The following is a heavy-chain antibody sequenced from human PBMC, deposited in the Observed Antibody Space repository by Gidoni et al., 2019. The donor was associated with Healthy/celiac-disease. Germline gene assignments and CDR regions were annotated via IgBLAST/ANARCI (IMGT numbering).Heavy chain of an antibody. CDR2: IIPIFGTA. V-gene: IGHV1-69*06. Sequence: QVQLVQSGAEVKKPGSSVKVSCKASGGTFSSYAISWVRQAPGQGLEWMGGIIPIFGTANYAQKFQGRVTITADKSTSTAYMELSSLRSEDTAVYYCASQYYYGSGSYYKPKYYYGMDVWGQGTTVTVSS. CDR1: GGTFSSYA. CDR3: ASQYYYGSGSYYKPKYYYGMDV. J-gene: IGHJ6*02. D-gene: IGHD3-10*01.